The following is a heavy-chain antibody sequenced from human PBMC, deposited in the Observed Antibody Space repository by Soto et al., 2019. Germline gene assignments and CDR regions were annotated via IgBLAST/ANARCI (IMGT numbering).Heavy chain of an antibody. Sequence: RGSLRLSCAASGFTFSSYGMHWVRQAPGKGLEWVAVISYDGSNKYYADSVKGRFTISRDNSKNTLYLQMNSLRAEDTAVYYCAKETYSGPLDYWGQGTLVTVSS. D-gene: IGHD2-15*01. J-gene: IGHJ4*02. CDR2: ISYDGSNK. V-gene: IGHV3-30*18. CDR3: AKETYSGPLDY. CDR1: GFTFSSYG.